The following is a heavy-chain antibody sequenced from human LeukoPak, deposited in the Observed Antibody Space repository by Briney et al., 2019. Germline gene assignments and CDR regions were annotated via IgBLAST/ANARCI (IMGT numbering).Heavy chain of an antibody. V-gene: IGHV4-34*01. CDR1: GGSFSGYY. J-gene: IGHJ3*02. D-gene: IGHD3/OR15-3a*01. CDR2: INHSGST. Sequence: PSETLSLTCTVSGGSFSGYYCSWIRQPPGKGLEWIGEINHSGSTNYNPSLKSRVTISVDTSKNQFSLKLSSVTAADTAVYYCARVTYDFWSGYYNAFDIWGQGTMVTVSS. CDR3: ARVTYDFWSGYYNAFDI.